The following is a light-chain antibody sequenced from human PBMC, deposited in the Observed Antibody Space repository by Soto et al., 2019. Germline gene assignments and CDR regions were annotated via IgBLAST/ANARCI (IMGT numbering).Light chain of an antibody. CDR1: RSLLHSNGYNY. Sequence: DIVMTQSPLSLPVTPGEPASISCRSSRSLLHSNGYNYLDWYLQKPGQSPQLLIYLGSNRASGVPDRFSGSGSGTDCTLKISSVEAEDVGVYYCMQALQTPRTFGQGTKLEIK. V-gene: IGKV2-28*01. CDR2: LGS. CDR3: MQALQTPRT. J-gene: IGKJ2*01.